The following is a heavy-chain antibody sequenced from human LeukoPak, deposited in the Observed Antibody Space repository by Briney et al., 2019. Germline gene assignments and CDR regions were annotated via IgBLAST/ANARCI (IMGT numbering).Heavy chain of an antibody. CDR2: ISTSGSTI. D-gene: IGHD7-27*01. Sequence: GGSLRLSCVAPGFTFSSYEMDWVRQAPGKGLEWVSYISTSGSTIYSADSVKGRFTISRDNAKNSLYLQMTSLRAEDTAVYYCARDRLGGTGASDYWGQGTLVTVSS. V-gene: IGHV3-48*03. CDR1: GFTFSSYE. CDR3: ARDRLGGTGASDY. J-gene: IGHJ4*02.